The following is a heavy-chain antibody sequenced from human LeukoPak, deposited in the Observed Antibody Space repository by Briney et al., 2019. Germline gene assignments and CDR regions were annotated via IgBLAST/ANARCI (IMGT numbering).Heavy chain of an antibody. Sequence: GASVKVSCKASGYTFTGYYMHWVRQAPGQGLEWMGRINPNSGGTNYAQKFQGRVTMTRDTSISTAYMELSRLRSDDTAVYYCARDLPGYYDSSGYYYVSGFDIWGQGTMVTVSS. CDR2: INPNSGGT. CDR3: ARDLPGYYDSSGYYYVSGFDI. D-gene: IGHD3-22*01. V-gene: IGHV1-2*06. J-gene: IGHJ3*02. CDR1: GYTFTGYY.